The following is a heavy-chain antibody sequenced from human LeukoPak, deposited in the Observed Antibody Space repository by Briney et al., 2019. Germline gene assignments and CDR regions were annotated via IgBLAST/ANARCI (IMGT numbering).Heavy chain of an antibody. J-gene: IGHJ4*02. D-gene: IGHD2-2*01. Sequence: ASVKVSCKASVHTFTSYGISEVRQAPGQGREGMGWISAYNCNANYAQKLQGRVTMTTDTSTSTAYMELRSLRSDDTAVYYCARVDGVEYCSSTSCYVVYYFDYWGQGTLVTVSS. V-gene: IGHV1-18*01. CDR1: VHTFTSYG. CDR3: ARVDGVEYCSSTSCYVVYYFDY. CDR2: ISAYNCNA.